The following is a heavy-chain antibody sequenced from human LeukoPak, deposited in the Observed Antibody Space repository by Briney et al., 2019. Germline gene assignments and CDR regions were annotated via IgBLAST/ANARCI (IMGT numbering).Heavy chain of an antibody. CDR2: ISRNSRYI. CDR3: ARVAEAAAFDS. J-gene: IGHJ4*02. CDR1: GFSFSTYS. V-gene: IGHV3-21*06. D-gene: IGHD6-13*01. Sequence: PGGSLRLSCAASGFSFSTYSMNRVRQAPGKGLEWVSSISRNSRYIYYADSMRGRFTISRDNAKSSLYLQMNSLKPEDTAVYYCARVAEAAAFDSWGQGTLVTVSS.